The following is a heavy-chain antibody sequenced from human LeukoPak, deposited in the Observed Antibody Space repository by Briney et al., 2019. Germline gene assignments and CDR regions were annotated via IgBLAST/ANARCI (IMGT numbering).Heavy chain of an antibody. Sequence: ASVKVSCKASGYTFTGYYMHWVRQAPGQGLEWMGRINPNSGGTNYAHKFQGRVTMTRDTSISTAYMELSRLRSDDTAVYYCARGGDIVVVPAALDYWGQGTLVTVSS. D-gene: IGHD2-2*01. J-gene: IGHJ4*02. CDR1: GYTFTGYY. V-gene: IGHV1-2*06. CDR3: ARGGDIVVVPAALDY. CDR2: INPNSGGT.